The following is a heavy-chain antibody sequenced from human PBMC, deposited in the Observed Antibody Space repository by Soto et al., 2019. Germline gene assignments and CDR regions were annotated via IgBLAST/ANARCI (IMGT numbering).Heavy chain of an antibody. CDR1: GFTFSSYG. D-gene: IGHD3-3*01. Sequence: QVQLVESGGGVVQPGRSLRLSCAASGFTFSSYGMHWVRQAPGKGLEWVAVIWYDGSNKYYADSVKGRFTISRDNSKNTLYLQMNSLRAEDTAVYYCARGRTEWLFAGFYFDYWGQGTLVTVSS. V-gene: IGHV3-33*01. CDR3: ARGRTEWLFAGFYFDY. CDR2: IWYDGSNK. J-gene: IGHJ4*02.